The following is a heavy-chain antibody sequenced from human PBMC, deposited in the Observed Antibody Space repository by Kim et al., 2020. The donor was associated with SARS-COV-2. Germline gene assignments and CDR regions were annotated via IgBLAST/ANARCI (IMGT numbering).Heavy chain of an antibody. V-gene: IGHV3-33*01. D-gene: IGHD3-22*01. Sequence: GGSLRLSCAASGFTFSSYGMHWVRQAPGKGLEWVAVIWYDGSNKYYADSVKGRFTISRDNSKNTLYLQMNSLRAEDTAVYYCARCRYYDSSGPCDYWGQGTLVTVSS. CDR2: IWYDGSNK. CDR1: GFTFSSYG. CDR3: ARCRYYDSSGPCDY. J-gene: IGHJ4*02.